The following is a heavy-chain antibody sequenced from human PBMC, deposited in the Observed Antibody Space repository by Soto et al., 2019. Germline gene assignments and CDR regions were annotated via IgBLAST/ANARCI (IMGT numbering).Heavy chain of an antibody. V-gene: IGHV1-46*04. CDR2: INVSAGST. D-gene: IGHD6-19*01. CDR1: GYTFTSYF. CDR3: AGKGEVAGGPFDP. Sequence: ASVKVSCKASGYTFTSYFMHWVRQAPGQGLEWLGIINVSAGSTSYAQKLQGRVTMTRDTSTSTVYMELSSLRSEDTAVYYCAGKGEVAGGPFDPGGQGPLVTVSS. J-gene: IGHJ5*02.